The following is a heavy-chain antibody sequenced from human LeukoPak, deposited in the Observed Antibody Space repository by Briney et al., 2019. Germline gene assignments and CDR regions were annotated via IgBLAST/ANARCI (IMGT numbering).Heavy chain of an antibody. CDR2: IYYSGST. V-gene: IGHV4-59*01. CDR3: ARHAALSSSGSWGLWFDY. D-gene: IGHD6-6*01. J-gene: IGHJ4*02. CDR1: GGSISSYY. Sequence: PSETLSLTCTVSGGSISSYYWSWIRQPPGKGLEWIGYIYYSGSTNYNPSLKSRVTISVDTSKNQFSLKLSSVTAADTAVYYCARHAALSSSGSWGLWFDYWGQGTLVTVSS.